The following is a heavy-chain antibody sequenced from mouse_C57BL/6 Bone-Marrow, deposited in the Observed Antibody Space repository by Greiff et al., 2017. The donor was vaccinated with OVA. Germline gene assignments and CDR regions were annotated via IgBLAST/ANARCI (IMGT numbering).Heavy chain of an antibody. CDR1: GYTFTSYW. Sequence: QVQLQQPGAELVRPGTSVKLSCKASGYTFTSYWMHWVKQRPGQGLEWIGVIDPSDSYTNYNQKFKGKATLTVDTSSSTAYMQLSSLTSEDSAVYYCARSQLRLRKVAYWGQGTLVTVSA. J-gene: IGHJ3*01. D-gene: IGHD3-2*02. CDR2: IDPSDSYT. CDR3: ARSQLRLRKVAY. V-gene: IGHV1-59*01.